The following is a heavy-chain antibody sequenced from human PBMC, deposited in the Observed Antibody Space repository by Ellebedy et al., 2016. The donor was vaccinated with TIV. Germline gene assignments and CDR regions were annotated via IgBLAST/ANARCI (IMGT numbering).Heavy chain of an antibody. CDR2: IYPGDSDT. V-gene: IGHV5-51*01. J-gene: IGHJ4*02. D-gene: IGHD1-26*01. Sequence: GGSLRLXXKTSGYTFTAYWIGWVRQMPGKGLEWMGIIYPGDSDTRYSPSFQGQVTISADKSISTAYLQWSSLKASDTAMYYCARIVGAYFDYWGQGTLVTVSS. CDR3: ARIVGAYFDY. CDR1: GYTFTAYW.